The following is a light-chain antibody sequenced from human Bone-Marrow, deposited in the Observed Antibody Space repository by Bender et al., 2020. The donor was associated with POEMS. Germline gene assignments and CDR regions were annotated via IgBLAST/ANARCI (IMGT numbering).Light chain of an antibody. V-gene: IGLV2-23*02. CDR3: ATWDDSLNGWV. CDR2: EVS. CDR1: SSDVGSYNR. Sequence: QSALTQPASVSGSLGQSITISCTGTSSDVGSYNRVSWYQQHPGNAPKLMIYEVSKWPSGVSNRFSGSKSGNTASLTISGLQADDEADFYCATWDDSLNGWVFGGGTKLTVL. J-gene: IGLJ3*02.